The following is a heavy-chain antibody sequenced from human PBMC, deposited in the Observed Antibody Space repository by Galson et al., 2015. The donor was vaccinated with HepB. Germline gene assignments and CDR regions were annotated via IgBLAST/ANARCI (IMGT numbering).Heavy chain of an antibody. V-gene: IGHV3-23*01. Sequence: SLRLSCAASGFTFSSYAMSWVRQAPGKGLEWVSAISGSGGSTYYADSVKGRFTISRDNSKNTLYLQMNSLRAEDTAVYYCAKGLRAPAIVVVVAAELVYYFDYWGQGTLVTVSS. J-gene: IGHJ4*02. D-gene: IGHD2-15*01. CDR3: AKGLRAPAIVVVVAAELVYYFDY. CDR2: ISGSGGST. CDR1: GFTFSSYA.